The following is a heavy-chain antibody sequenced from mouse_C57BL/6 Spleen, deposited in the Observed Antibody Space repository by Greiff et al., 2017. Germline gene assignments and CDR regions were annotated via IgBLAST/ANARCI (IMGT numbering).Heavy chain of an antibody. CDR2: ISDGGSYT. Sequence: EVKLVESGGGLVKPGGSLKLSCAASGFTFSSYAMSWVRQTPEKRLEWVATISDGGSYTYYPDNVKGRFTISRDNAKNNLYLQMSHLKSEDTAMYYCARDGHYGSSYDYAMDYWGQGTSVTVSS. J-gene: IGHJ4*01. CDR1: GFTFSSYA. D-gene: IGHD1-1*01. V-gene: IGHV5-4*01. CDR3: ARDGHYGSSYDYAMDY.